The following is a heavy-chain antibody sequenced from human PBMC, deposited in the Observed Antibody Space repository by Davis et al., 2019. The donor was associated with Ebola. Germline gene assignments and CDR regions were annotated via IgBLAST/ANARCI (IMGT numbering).Heavy chain of an antibody. D-gene: IGHD3-3*01. Sequence: MPSETLSLTCTVSGGSISSSSYYWGWIRQPPGTGLEWIGSIYYSGSTYYNPSLKSPVTISVDTSKNQFSLKLSSVTAADTAVYYCARGNRFLEWLPYDNKKEPFDPWGQGTLVTVSS. CDR3: ARGNRFLEWLPYDNKKEPFDP. V-gene: IGHV4-39*01. J-gene: IGHJ5*02. CDR1: GGSISSSSYY. CDR2: IYYSGST.